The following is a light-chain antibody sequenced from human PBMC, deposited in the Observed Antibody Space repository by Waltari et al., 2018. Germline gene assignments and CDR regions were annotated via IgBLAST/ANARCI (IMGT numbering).Light chain of an antibody. J-gene: IGKJ1*01. CDR2: HAS. CDR1: QSISKY. CDR3: QHYESLPVT. V-gene: IGKV3-20*01. Sequence: EMMLTKSTGTMSLSPVERATLSCRASQSISKYLAWYQQKPPQAPRLLIYHASSRASGIPDRFSGSGSGTDFSRSISRLEPEDFAVYYCQHYESLPVTFGQGTKVEIK.